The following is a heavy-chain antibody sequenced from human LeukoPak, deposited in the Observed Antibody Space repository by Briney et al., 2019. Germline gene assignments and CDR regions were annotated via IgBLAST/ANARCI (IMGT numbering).Heavy chain of an antibody. CDR2: IIPILGTA. J-gene: IGHJ4*02. D-gene: IGHD3-9*01. CDR1: GGTFSSYA. V-gene: IGHV1-69*10. CDR3: ATNDILTGYYMPFDY. Sequence: SVKVSCKASGGTFSSYAISWVRQAPGQGLEWMGGIIPILGTANYAQKFQGRVTITADKSTSTAYMELSSLRSEDTAVYYCATNDILTGYYMPFDYWGQGTLVTVSS.